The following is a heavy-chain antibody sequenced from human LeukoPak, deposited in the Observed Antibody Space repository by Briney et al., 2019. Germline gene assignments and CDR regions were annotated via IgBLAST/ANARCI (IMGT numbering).Heavy chain of an antibody. V-gene: IGHV3-74*01. Sequence: GGSLRLSCAASGFTLSIYWMHWVRQAPGKRLEWVSRINSDGSNTRYADSVKGRFTISRDNAKNRLYLQMNSLRVEDTAVYYCARGGIAAWENWFDPWGQGTLVTVSS. CDR3: ARGGIAAWENWFDP. CDR1: GFTLSIYW. CDR2: INSDGSNT. J-gene: IGHJ5*02. D-gene: IGHD6-13*01.